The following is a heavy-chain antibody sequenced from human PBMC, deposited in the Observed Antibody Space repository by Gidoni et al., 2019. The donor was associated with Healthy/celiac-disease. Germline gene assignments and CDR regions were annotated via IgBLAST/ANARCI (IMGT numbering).Heavy chain of an antibody. V-gene: IGHV4-59*01. D-gene: IGHD3-10*01. Sequence: QVQLQESGPGLVKPSETLSLTCTVSGGSISSYYWRWIRQPPGKGLEWIGYIYYSGSTNYNPYLKSRVTISVDTSKNQFSLKLSSVTAADTAVYYCARLGAPGAFDIWGQGTMVTVSS. J-gene: IGHJ3*02. CDR3: ARLGAPGAFDI. CDR2: IYYSGST. CDR1: GGSISSYY.